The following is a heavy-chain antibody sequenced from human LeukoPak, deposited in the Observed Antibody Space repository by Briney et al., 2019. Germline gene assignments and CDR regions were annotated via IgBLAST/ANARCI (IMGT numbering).Heavy chain of an antibody. CDR3: ASGLLGYCRDTSCFAGLDY. V-gene: IGHV3-21*01. CDR2: ITGSSTYT. CDR1: GFTFNTYT. D-gene: IGHD2-15*01. Sequence: GGSLRLSFAASGFTFNTYTMNWVRQAPGKWLELGASITGSSTYTYHADSVKCRCRVSRENAKNPVYLEMNSLRAEDTAVYYCASGLLGYCRDTSCFAGLDYWGQGILVTVS. J-gene: IGHJ4*02.